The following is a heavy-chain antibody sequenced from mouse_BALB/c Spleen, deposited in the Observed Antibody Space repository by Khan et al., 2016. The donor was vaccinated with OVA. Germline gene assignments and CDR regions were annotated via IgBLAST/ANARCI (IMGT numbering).Heavy chain of an antibody. Sequence: EVKLVESGGDLVKPGGSLKLSCAASGFTFSSYSMSWVRQTPDKRLEWVASISSGGDYTYYLDSVKGRFTISRDNAKNTLYLQMSDLKSEDTAMYYGADHLTGSLAYWGQGTLVTVSA. V-gene: IGHV5-6*01. CDR3: ADHLTGSLAY. J-gene: IGHJ3*01. CDR2: ISSGGDYT. D-gene: IGHD4-1*01. CDR1: GFTFSSYS.